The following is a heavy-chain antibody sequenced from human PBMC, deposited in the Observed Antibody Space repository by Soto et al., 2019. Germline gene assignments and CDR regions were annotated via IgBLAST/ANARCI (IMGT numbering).Heavy chain of an antibody. D-gene: IGHD2-2*01. J-gene: IGHJ4*02. CDR1: GFTFSSYA. CDR3: ARDGVGVVRAAIRFDY. CDR2: ISYDGSNK. V-gene: IGHV3-30-3*01. Sequence: QVQLVESGGGVVQPGRSLRLSCATSGFTFSSYAIHWVRQAPGNGLEWVAVISYDGSNKNYADSVKGRFTISRDNSKNTVDLQMTSLRDQDTSVYYCARDGVGVVRAAIRFDYWGQGTLVTVSS.